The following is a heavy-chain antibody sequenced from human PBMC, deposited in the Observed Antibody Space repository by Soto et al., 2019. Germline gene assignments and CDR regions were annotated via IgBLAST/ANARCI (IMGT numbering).Heavy chain of an antibody. D-gene: IGHD3-3*01. CDR1: GFTFSSYA. CDR2: ISGSGGST. V-gene: IGHV3-23*01. CDR3: AKDRRRVHGSFDY. Sequence: EVQLLESGGGLVQPGGSLRLSCAASGFTFSSYAMSWVRQAPGKGLEWVSAISGSGGSTYYADSVKGRFTISRDNSKNTLYLQMNCLRAEDTAVYYCAKDRRRVHGSFDYWGQGTLVTVSS. J-gene: IGHJ4*02.